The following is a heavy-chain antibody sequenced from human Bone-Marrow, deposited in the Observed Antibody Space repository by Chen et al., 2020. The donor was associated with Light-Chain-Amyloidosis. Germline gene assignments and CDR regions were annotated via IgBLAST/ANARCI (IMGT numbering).Heavy chain of an antibody. CDR1: GFTFSSYG. Sequence: QVQLVESGGGVVQPGRSLRLSCAASGFTFSSYGMHWVRQAPGKGLEWVVVIWYDGSNKYYADSVKGRFTISRDNSKNTLYLQMNSLRAEDTAVYYCARENYYDSSGYGYWGQGTLVTVSS. V-gene: IGHV3-33*01. D-gene: IGHD3-22*01. CDR2: IWYDGSNK. CDR3: ARENYYDSSGYGY. J-gene: IGHJ4*02.